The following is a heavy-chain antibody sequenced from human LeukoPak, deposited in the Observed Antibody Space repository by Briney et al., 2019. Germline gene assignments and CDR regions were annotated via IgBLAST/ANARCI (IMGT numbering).Heavy chain of an antibody. Sequence: ASVKVSCKASGHTFTSYGISWVRQAPGQGLEWMGWISAYNGNTNYAQKLQGRVTMTTDTSTSTAYMELRSLRSDDTAVYYCARVIVGAFCSDYWGQGTLVTVSS. D-gene: IGHD1-26*01. V-gene: IGHV1-18*01. CDR1: GHTFTSYG. J-gene: IGHJ4*02. CDR2: ISAYNGNT. CDR3: ARVIVGAFCSDY.